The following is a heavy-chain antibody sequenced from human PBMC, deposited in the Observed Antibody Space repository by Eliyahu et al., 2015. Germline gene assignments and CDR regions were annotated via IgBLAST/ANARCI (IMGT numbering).Heavy chain of an antibody. CDR2: IGTSSSGI. V-gene: IGHV3-48*01. CDR1: GFIFSTYG. J-gene: IGHJ6*02. CDR3: AARYGMDV. Sequence: EVQLVESGGGLVQPGGSLRLSCAASGFIFSTYGMNWVRQAPGKGLEGVSYIGTSSSGIYYADSVKGRFTISRDNAKNSVYLQMNSLRAEDTAVYYCAARYGMDVWGQGTTVTVSS.